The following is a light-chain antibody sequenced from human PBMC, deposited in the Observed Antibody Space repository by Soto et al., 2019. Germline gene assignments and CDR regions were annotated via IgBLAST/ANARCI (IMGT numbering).Light chain of an antibody. J-gene: IGLJ3*02. CDR1: SSDVGYYNY. CDR3: SSYTTSSTQV. CDR2: EVS. V-gene: IGLV2-14*01. Sequence: QSVLTQPASVSGSPGQSITISCTGTSSDVGYYNYVPWYQHHPGKVPKLMIYEVSNRPSGVSNRFSGSKSGNTASLTISGLQAEDEADYYCSSYTTSSTQVFGGGTKLTVL.